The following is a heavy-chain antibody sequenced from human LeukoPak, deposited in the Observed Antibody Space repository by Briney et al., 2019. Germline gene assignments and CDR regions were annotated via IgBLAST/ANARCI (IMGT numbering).Heavy chain of an antibody. CDR3: TRVNLRGSNYNWFDP. V-gene: IGHV1-69*08. D-gene: IGHD3-10*01. Sequence: VASVKVSCKTSGGTFLSHTFSWVRQAPGHGLEWIGKITPVIETAKYAQTFQGRVSIYTDRDTTTVYMDLSGLRPDDTADYYCTRVNLRGSNYNWFDPWGQGTRVIVSS. CDR2: ITPVIETA. J-gene: IGHJ5*02. CDR1: GGTFLSHT.